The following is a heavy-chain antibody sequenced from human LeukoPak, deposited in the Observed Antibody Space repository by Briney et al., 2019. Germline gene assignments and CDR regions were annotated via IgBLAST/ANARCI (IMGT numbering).Heavy chain of an antibody. D-gene: IGHD3-10*01. Sequence: SVKVSCKASGGTFTSYAISWVRQAPGQGLEWMGGLIPIFGTANYAQKFQGRVTITSDESTRTAYMELSSLRSEDTAVYYCARGSITMVRGVIPEGFDYWGQGTLVTVSS. CDR3: ARGSITMVRGVIPEGFDY. V-gene: IGHV1-69*01. J-gene: IGHJ4*02. CDR1: GGTFTSYA. CDR2: LIPIFGTA.